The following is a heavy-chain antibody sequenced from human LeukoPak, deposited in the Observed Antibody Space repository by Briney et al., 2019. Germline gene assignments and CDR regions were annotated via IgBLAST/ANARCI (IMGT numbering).Heavy chain of an antibody. CDR1: GGSISSYY. CDR3: ARVGTYGSGSYLSWLDY. D-gene: IGHD3-10*01. V-gene: IGHV4-59*01. Sequence: SETLSLTCTDSGGSISSYYWSWIRQPPGKGLEWIGHIYYSGSTNYNPSLKSRVTISVDTSKNQFSLKLSSVTAADTAVYYCARVGTYGSGSYLSWLDYWGQGTLVTVSS. J-gene: IGHJ4*02. CDR2: IYYSGST.